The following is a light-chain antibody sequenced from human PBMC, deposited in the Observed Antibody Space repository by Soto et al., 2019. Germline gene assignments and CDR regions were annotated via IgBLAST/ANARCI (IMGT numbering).Light chain of an antibody. CDR1: QSVSTN. Sequence: ELMMTQSPATLYPSPGERANIYCMASQSVSTNLAWYQQKPGQAPRLLIYGASSRATGIPDRFSGSGSGTDFTLTISRLEPEDFAVYYCRQYGRSLGFAFGGGTKVDIK. CDR2: GAS. V-gene: IGKV3-20*01. J-gene: IGKJ4*01. CDR3: RQYGRSLGFA.